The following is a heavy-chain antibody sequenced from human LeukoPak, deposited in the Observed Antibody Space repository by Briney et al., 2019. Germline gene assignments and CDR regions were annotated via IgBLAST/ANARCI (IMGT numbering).Heavy chain of an antibody. Sequence: PGGSLRLSCAASGFTFRSYDMHWVRQPTGNGLEWVSAIGSAGEIYYPGSVKGRFTISRDNAKNSLYLQMNSLRAEDTAVYYCAKAPPNNYDSSGGPLDYWGQGTLVTVSS. V-gene: IGHV3-13*04. CDR2: IGSAGEI. J-gene: IGHJ4*02. CDR1: GFTFRSYD. D-gene: IGHD3-22*01. CDR3: AKAPPNNYDSSGGPLDY.